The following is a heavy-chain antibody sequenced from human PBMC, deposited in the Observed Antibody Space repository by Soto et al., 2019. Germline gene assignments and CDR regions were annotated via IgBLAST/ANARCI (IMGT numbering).Heavy chain of an antibody. CDR3: AIGVAVAGRDLTPRGHFDY. CDR2: ISPNNGNT. J-gene: IGHJ4*02. V-gene: IGHV1-18*01. D-gene: IGHD6-19*01. Sequence: QVQLVQSGAEVKKPGASVKVSCKASSHTFSSYGISWVRQAPGQGLDWMGWISPNNGNTNYAQKLQSRVRITTDTSTSTAYMELRRLISDDTAVYYCAIGVAVAGRDLTPRGHFDYWGQGTLVTVSS. CDR1: SHTFSSYG.